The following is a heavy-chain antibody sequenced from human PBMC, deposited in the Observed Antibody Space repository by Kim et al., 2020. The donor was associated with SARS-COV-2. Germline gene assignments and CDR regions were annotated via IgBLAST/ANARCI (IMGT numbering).Heavy chain of an antibody. V-gene: IGHV3-23*01. CDR2: ISASGDRT. Sequence: GGSLRLSCAASGFTFRSYPMIWVRQAPGKGPEGVSSISASGDRTYYSGDSVKGRFTISRDNSKNTLYLQMNSLRAEDTAVYYRAKVTSQTDHYWYGMDVWGQGTTVTVSS. J-gene: IGHJ6*02. CDR3: AKVTSQTDHYWYGMDV. CDR1: GFTFRSYP.